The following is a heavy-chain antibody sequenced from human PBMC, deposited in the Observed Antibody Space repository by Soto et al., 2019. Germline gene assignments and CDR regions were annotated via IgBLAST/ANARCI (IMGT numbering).Heavy chain of an antibody. CDR2: INHSGST. V-gene: IGHV4-34*01. D-gene: IGHD1-26*01. J-gene: IGHJ6*02. CDR3: ARGWGGSYYYYYYYGMDV. Sequence: PSETLSLTCAVYGGSFSGYYWSWIRQPPGKGLEWIGEINHSGSTNYNPSLKSRVTISVDTSKNQFSLKLSSVTAADTAVYYCARGWGGSYYYYYYYGMDVWGQGTTVTVSS. CDR1: GGSFSGYY.